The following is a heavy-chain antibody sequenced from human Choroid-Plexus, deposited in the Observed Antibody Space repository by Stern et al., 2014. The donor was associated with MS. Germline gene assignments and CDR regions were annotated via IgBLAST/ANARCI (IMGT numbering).Heavy chain of an antibody. Sequence: VQLVQSGAGVKKPGASVKVSCKTSGYIFTGYYIHWVRQAPGQGLEWMAWINPNTGGTKYAQKFQGRVPMSRDTSISTAYVELSSLTSDDTAVYYCARDQRGITIFGVVTDYYYLGMDVWGQGTTVTVSS. D-gene: IGHD3-3*01. CDR3: ARDQRGITIFGVVTDYYYLGMDV. CDR2: INPNTGGT. V-gene: IGHV1-2*02. J-gene: IGHJ6*02. CDR1: GYIFTGYY.